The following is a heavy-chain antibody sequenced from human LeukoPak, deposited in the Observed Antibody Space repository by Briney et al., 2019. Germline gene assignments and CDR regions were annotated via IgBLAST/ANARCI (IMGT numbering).Heavy chain of an antibody. D-gene: IGHD2-21*02. CDR1: GYTFTGYY. J-gene: IGHJ6*02. Sequence: VASVKVSCKASGYTFTGYYMHWVRQAPGQGREWMGCIIAYNLNTNHAQKLQGRVTMTTDTSTSTAYMELRSLRSDDTAVYYCAREPDVVTAEVYYGMDVWGQGNPVTVSS. CDR2: IIAYNLNT. CDR3: AREPDVVTAEVYYGMDV. V-gene: IGHV1-18*04.